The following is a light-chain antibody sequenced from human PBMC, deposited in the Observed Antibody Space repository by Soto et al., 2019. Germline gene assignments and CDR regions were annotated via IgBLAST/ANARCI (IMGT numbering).Light chain of an antibody. CDR2: AXP. CDR3: QQYKEDVYT. V-gene: IGKV1-5*01. J-gene: IGKJ2*01. Sequence: EIYIAQSTPTLYEYVGDRVPITWPASQTIRSCFPWFQQKPGKPPKXAXPAXPTCETGIPPRCSGSGSGTDFPRTISGKQPEDCYSYYCQQYKEDVYTVGQVTKVDIK. CDR1: QTIRSC.